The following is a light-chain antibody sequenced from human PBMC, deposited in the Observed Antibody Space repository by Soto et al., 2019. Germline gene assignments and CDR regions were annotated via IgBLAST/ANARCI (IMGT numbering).Light chain of an antibody. Sequence: IVLTQSPATPALSPGERSPLSCRGSQSVSSYLAWYQQKPGQAPRLLIYDASNRATGIPARFSGSGSGTDFTLTISGMEPEDFAVYYCQQSGSSTPWTVGPGTQVEIK. CDR2: DAS. CDR3: QQSGSSTPWT. CDR1: QSVSSY. J-gene: IGKJ1*01. V-gene: IGKV3-11*01.